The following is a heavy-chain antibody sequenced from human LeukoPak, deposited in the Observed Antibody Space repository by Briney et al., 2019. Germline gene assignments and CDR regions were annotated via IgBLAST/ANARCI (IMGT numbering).Heavy chain of an antibody. CDR3: ARDAEGGGDY. CDR2: MHPNSGNA. Sequence: ASVKVSCKASGYTFTSYDINWVRQATGQGLEWMGWMHPNSGNAGYAQKFQGRVTMTRDTSTSTVYMELSSLRSEDTAVYYCARDAEGGGDYWGQGTLVTVSS. V-gene: IGHV1-8*02. CDR1: GYTFTSYD. J-gene: IGHJ4*02. D-gene: IGHD3-16*01.